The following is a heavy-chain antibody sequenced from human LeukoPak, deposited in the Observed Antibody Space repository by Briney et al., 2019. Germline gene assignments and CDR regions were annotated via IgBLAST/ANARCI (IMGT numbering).Heavy chain of an antibody. V-gene: IGHV1-18*01. CDR2: ISAYNGDT. J-gene: IGHJ4*02. CDR3: ARGSDYYDSSYFDY. Sequence: GASVKVSCKASGYTFTSYGISWVRQAPGPGLEWMGWISAYNGDTNFAQNLQDRVTMTTDTSTSTAYMELSSLRSEDTAVYYCARGSDYYDSSYFDYWGQGTLVTVSS. D-gene: IGHD3-22*01. CDR1: GYTFTSYG.